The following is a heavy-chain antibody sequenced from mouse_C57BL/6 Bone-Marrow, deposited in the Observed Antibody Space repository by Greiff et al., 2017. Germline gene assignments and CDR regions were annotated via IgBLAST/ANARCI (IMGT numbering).Heavy chain of an antibody. D-gene: IGHD1-1*01. CDR3: ARPNYYGSSQGYFDY. V-gene: IGHV2-2*01. CDR2: IWSGGST. CDR1: GFSLTSYG. J-gene: IGHJ2*01. Sequence: VNVVESGPGLVQPSQSLSITCTVSGFSLTSYGVHWVRQSPGKGLEWLGVIWSGGSTDYNAAFISRLSISKDNSKSQVFFKMNSLQADDTAIYYCARPNYYGSSQGYFDYWGQGTTLTVSS.